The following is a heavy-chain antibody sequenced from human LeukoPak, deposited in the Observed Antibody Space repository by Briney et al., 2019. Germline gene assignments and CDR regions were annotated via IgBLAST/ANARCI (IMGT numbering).Heavy chain of an antibody. J-gene: IGHJ4*02. CDR3: ARAPPGWSFDY. CDR1: GGSINTPNYY. CDR2: IYYSGST. V-gene: IGHV4-61*01. D-gene: IGHD6-19*01. Sequence: PSETLSLTCTVSGGSINTPNYYWGWIRQTPGKGLEWIGYIYYSGSTNYNPSLKSRVTISVDTSKNQFSLKLSSVTAADTAVYYCARAPPGWSFDYWGQGTLVTVSS.